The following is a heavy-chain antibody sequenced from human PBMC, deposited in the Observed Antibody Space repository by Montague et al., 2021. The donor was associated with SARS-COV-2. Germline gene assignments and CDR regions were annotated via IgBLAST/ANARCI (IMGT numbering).Heavy chain of an antibody. CDR2: ISSESAYI. J-gene: IGHJ6*02. V-gene: IGHV3-21*01. Sequence: SLRLSCAASGFTFSSISMNWVRQAPGKRLEWVSSISSESAYIVYAESVRGRFTISRDNAQNLLYLQMSSLRAEDTAVYYCARFETSKFYSSGMDVWGQGTTVTVSS. D-gene: IGHD2-15*01. CDR1: GFTFSSIS. CDR3: ARFETSKFYSSGMDV.